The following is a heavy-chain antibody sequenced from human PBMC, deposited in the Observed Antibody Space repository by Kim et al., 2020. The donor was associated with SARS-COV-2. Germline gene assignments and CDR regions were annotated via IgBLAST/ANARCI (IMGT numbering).Heavy chain of an antibody. D-gene: IGHD3-22*01. V-gene: IGHV3-23*01. Sequence: ADSVKGRFTVSRDNSKNTLFLEMNSLTAEDTAGYYCGRFLSTSGYYSPFDCWGQGILVTVSS. CDR3: GRFLSTSGYYSPFDC. J-gene: IGHJ4*02.